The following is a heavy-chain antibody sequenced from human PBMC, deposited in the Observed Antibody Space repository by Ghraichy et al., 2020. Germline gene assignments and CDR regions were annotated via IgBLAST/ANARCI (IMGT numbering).Heavy chain of an antibody. CDR1: GGSISSGDYY. V-gene: IGHV4-30-4*01. CDR2: VLYSGST. D-gene: IGHD3-22*01. Sequence: SQTLSLTCSVSGGSISSGDYYWSWIRQPPEKGLEWLGYVLYSGSTYYNPSLKSRLTIAVHTSKNQFSLKLSSVPAADTAVYSCARMYDSIGFYYGNRFDPWGQGTLVTVSS. J-gene: IGHJ5*02. CDR3: ARMYDSIGFYYGNRFDP.